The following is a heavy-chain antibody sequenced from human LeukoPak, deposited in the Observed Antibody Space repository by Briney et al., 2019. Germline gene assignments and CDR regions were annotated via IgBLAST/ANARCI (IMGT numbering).Heavy chain of an antibody. CDR3: AREISGDSNFDY. CDR2: ISGSDTTT. CDR1: GFTFSSYS. J-gene: IGHJ4*02. D-gene: IGHD6-13*01. Sequence: GGSLRLSCAASGFTFSSYSMNWVRQAPGKGLEWVSAISGSDTTTYYADSVKGRFTISRDNSKNTVFLQMNGLRVEDTALYYCAREISGDSNFDYWGQGTLVTVSS. V-gene: IGHV3-23*01.